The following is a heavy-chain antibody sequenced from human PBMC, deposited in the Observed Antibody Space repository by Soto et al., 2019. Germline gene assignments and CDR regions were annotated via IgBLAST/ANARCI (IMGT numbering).Heavy chain of an antibody. J-gene: IGHJ4*02. Sequence: ASVKVSCKASGGTFSSYAISWVRQAPGQGLEWMGGIIPIFGTANYAQKFQGRVTITADESTSTAYMELSSLRSEDTAVYYCARGRQMEQIVDYWGQGTLVPVSS. CDR2: IIPIFGTA. CDR3: ARGRQMEQIVDY. CDR1: GGTFSSYA. D-gene: IGHD6-6*01. V-gene: IGHV1-69*13.